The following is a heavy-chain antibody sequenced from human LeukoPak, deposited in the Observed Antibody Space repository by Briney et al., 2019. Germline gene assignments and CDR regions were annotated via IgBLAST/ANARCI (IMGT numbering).Heavy chain of an antibody. J-gene: IGHJ4*02. D-gene: IGHD2-2*01. CDR2: ISAYNGNT. Sequence: ASVKVCCKASGYTFTSYGISWVRQAPGQGLEWMGWISAYNGNTNYAQKFQGRVTMTTDTSTSTAYMELRSLRSDDTAVYYCARDRYGYCSSTSCSVFDYWGQGTLVTVSS. CDR1: GYTFTSYG. V-gene: IGHV1-18*01. CDR3: ARDRYGYCSSTSCSVFDY.